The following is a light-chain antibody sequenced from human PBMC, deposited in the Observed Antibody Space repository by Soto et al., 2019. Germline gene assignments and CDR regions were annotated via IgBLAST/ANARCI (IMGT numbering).Light chain of an antibody. CDR3: KQYGRSPWT. V-gene: IGKV3-20*01. CDR2: GAY. Sequence: EIVLPPSPGTLSLSPGERATLSCRASQSVTNNYLAWYQQKPSQAHRLLIFGAYSRAAGIPDRFSGSGSGTDFTLAIGRLEPEDFAVYYCKQYGRSPWTFGQGTKVDIK. CDR1: QSVTNNY. J-gene: IGKJ1*01.